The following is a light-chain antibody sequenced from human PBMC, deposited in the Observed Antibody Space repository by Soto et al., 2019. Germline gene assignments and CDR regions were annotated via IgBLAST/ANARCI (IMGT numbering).Light chain of an antibody. CDR2: DTS. CDR3: QQFDCDPLA. CDR1: HDIGTY. Sequence: DVQMTQSPSSLSASVGDRVTITCQASHDIGTYLNWYQHKPGKATKLLIVDTSHLATGVLARFSGGGSDKYVTFTIPNLQPEDFAILFCQQFDCDPLAFGGGTHVEI. V-gene: IGKV1-33*01. J-gene: IGKJ4*01.